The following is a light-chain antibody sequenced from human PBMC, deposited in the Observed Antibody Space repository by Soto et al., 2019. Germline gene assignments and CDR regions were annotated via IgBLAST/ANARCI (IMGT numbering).Light chain of an antibody. CDR1: QSISTW. V-gene: IGKV1-5*03. CDR2: KAS. Sequence: DIQMTQSPSTLSASVEDRVTITCRASQSISTWLAWYQQKPGKAPKLLIYKASSLEGGVPSRFSGSGSGTEFNITVSSLRPDDFATYYCQQYNTYPLTLGGGTTVEIK. CDR3: QQYNTYPLT. J-gene: IGKJ4*01.